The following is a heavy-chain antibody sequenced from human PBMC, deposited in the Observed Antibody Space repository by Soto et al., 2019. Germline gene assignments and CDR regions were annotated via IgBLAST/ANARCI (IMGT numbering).Heavy chain of an antibody. CDR2: IYWDDDK. D-gene: IGHD3-16*01. Sequence: QITLKESGPTLVKPTQTLTLTCTFSGFSLSTSGVGVGWIRQPPGKALEWLALIYWDDDKRYSPSLKSRLTITKDTSTNQVVLTMTNMDPVDTATYYCAHSALHMITFGGVGVTGYDYWGQGTLVTVSS. V-gene: IGHV2-5*02. J-gene: IGHJ4*02. CDR3: AHSALHMITFGGVGVTGYDY. CDR1: GFSLSTSGVG.